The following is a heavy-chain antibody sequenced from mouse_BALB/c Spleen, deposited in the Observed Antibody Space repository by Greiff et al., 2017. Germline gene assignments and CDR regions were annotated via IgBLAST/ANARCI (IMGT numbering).Heavy chain of an antibody. D-gene: IGHD1-1*02. CDR3: TRDYGPAWFAY. CDR2: ISSGGSYT. Sequence: DVMLVESGGGLVKPGGSLKLSCAASGFTFSSYTMSWVRQTPEKRLEWVATISSGGSYTYYPDSVKGRFTISRDNAKNTLYLQMSSLKSEDTAMYYCTRDYGPAWFAYWGQGTLVTVSA. J-gene: IGHJ3*01. CDR1: GFTFSSYT. V-gene: IGHV5-6-4*01.